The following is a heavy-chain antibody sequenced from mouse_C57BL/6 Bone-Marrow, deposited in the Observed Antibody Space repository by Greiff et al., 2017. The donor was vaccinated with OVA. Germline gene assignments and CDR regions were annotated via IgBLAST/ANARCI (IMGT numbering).Heavy chain of an antibody. CDR2: ISDGGSYT. CDR1: GFTFSSYA. Sequence: EVQLQESGGGLVKPGGSLKLSCAASGFTFSSYAMSWVRQTPEKRLEWVATISDGGSYTYYPDNVKGRFTISRDNAKNNLYLQMSHLKSEDTAMYYCARGIDYYGSPFDYWGQGTTLTVSS. D-gene: IGHD1-1*01. CDR3: ARGIDYYGSPFDY. V-gene: IGHV5-4*01. J-gene: IGHJ2*01.